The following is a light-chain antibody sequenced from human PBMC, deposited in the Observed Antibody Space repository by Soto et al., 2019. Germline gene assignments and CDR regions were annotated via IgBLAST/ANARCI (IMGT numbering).Light chain of an antibody. CDR1: SSDVGGYKY. CDR2: EVS. Sequence: QSALTQPASLSGSPGQSITISCTGTSSDVGGYKYVSWYQHHPGEAPKLIIYEVSNRPSGVANRFSGSKSGNTASLTISGRQADDDGHYYCSSKSSGSTPMLFGGGTKLTVL. V-gene: IGLV2-14*01. CDR3: SSKSSGSTPML. J-gene: IGLJ2*01.